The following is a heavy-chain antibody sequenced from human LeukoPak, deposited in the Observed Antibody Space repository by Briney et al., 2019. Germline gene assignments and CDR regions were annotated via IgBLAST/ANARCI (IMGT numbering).Heavy chain of an antibody. J-gene: IGHJ6*03. D-gene: IGHD3-3*01. CDR3: AREGTNDFWSGYRYYYYYMDV. CDR1: GFTFSSYS. CDR2: ISSSSSTI. Sequence: GGSLRLSCAASGFTFSSYSMNWVRQAPGKGLEWVSYISSSSSTIYYADSVKGRFTISRDNAKNSLYLQMNSLRAEDTAVCYCAREGTNDFWSGYRYYYYYMDVWGKGTTVTVSS. V-gene: IGHV3-48*01.